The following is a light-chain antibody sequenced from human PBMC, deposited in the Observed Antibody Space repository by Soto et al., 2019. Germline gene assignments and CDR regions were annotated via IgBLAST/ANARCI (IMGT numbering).Light chain of an antibody. CDR1: QTISSW. CDR3: QQYSVYPWT. V-gene: IGKV1-5*03. Sequence: DIQMTQSPSTLSASVGDRVSITCRASQTISSWLAWYQQKPGKAPKLLVYKASTLESEVPSRFSGSASGTEFTLTISSLQPDDFATYYCQQYSVYPWTFGLGTKIDVK. J-gene: IGKJ1*01. CDR2: KAS.